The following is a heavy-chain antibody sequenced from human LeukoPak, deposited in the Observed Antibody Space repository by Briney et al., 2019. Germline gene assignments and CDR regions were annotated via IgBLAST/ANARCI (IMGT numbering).Heavy chain of an antibody. CDR1: GGTFSSYA. CDR2: IIPIFGIA. Sequence: SVKVACKPSGGTFSSYAISCVRQAPGQGLEWMGRIIPIFGIANYAQKFQLRGTINADKYTSTAYMELSSMRSEHTAVSYCARDLGGAVAGRRVNWFDPWGQGTLVTVSS. V-gene: IGHV1-69*04. D-gene: IGHD6-19*01. J-gene: IGHJ5*02. CDR3: ARDLGGAVAGRRVNWFDP.